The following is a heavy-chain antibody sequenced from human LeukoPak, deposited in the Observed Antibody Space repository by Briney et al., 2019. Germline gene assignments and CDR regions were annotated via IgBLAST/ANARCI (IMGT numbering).Heavy chain of an antibody. CDR2: INNDSHKT. CDR3: AKDFREEIATIAGEFDSGFAD. CDR1: GFTLRDYA. D-gene: IGHD5-24*01. Sequence: GGSLRLSCAASGFTLRDYAIHWVRQAPGKGLEWVSLSLINNDSHKTYYADSVKGRFTISRDNSKNSLYLLMNSLRTEDNALYYCAKDFREEIATIAGEFDSGFADWGQGTLVTVSS. J-gene: IGHJ4*02. V-gene: IGHV3-43*02.